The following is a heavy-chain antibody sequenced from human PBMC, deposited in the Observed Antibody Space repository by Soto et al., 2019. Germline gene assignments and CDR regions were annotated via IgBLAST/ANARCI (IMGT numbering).Heavy chain of an antibody. CDR3: ARGPGGYCSGGSCYGRLDP. CDR2: IYYSGST. D-gene: IGHD2-15*01. CDR1: GGSISSGDYY. J-gene: IGHJ5*02. V-gene: IGHV4-30-4*01. Sequence: LSLTCTVSGGSISSGDYYWSWIRQPPGKGLEWIGYIYYSGSTYYNPSLKSRVTISVDTSKNQFSLKLSSVTAADTAVYYCARGPGGYCSGGSCYGRLDPWGQGTLVTVSS.